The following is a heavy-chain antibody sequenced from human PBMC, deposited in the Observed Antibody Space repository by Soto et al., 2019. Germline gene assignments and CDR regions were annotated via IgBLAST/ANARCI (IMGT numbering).Heavy chain of an antibody. J-gene: IGHJ6*02. Sequence: QITLKESGPTLLKPTQTLTLTCTFSGFSLSTSGVGVGWIRQPPGKALQWLALIYWDDDKRYSPSLRNRLTPXKXTXTNQVVLTMTNMDPVDTATYYCAHQTYYYGSGTIDVWGQGTTVTVSS. CDR2: IYWDDDK. CDR3: AHQTYYYGSGTIDV. V-gene: IGHV2-5*02. CDR1: GFSLSTSGVG. D-gene: IGHD3-10*01.